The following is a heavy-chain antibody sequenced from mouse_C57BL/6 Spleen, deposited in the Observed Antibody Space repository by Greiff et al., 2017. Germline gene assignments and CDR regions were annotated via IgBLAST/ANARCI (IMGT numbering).Heavy chain of an antibody. CDR1: GYTFTTYP. J-gene: IGHJ1*03. Sequence: VQLQQSGAELVKPGASVKMSCKASGYTFTTYPIEWMKQNHGKSLEWIGNFHPYNDDTKYNEKFKGKATLTVEKSSSTVYLELSRLTSDNSSVYDCARRGNHYWYFDVWGTGTTVTVSS. CDR3: ARRGNHYWYFDV. V-gene: IGHV1-47*01. CDR2: FHPYNDDT.